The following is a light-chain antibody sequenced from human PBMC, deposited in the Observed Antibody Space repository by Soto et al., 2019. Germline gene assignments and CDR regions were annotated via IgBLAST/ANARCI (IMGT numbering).Light chain of an antibody. CDR1: QDIGTS. V-gene: IGKV1-17*01. CDR2: TIS. Sequence: DIQMTQSPSSLSASVGGRVTITCRASQDIGTSLDWFQQKPGTAPKRLIYTISALQSGVPSRFRGGGSGTEFTLTISSLQPEDSATYYCLQHYAFPFTFGPGTKVHV. J-gene: IGKJ3*01. CDR3: LQHYAFPFT.